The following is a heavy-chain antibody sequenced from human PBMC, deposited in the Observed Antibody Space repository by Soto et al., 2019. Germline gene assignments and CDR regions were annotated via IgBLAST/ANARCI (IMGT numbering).Heavy chain of an antibody. CDR2: IYYSGST. D-gene: IGHD2-21*01. V-gene: IGHV4-31*03. CDR1: GGSISSGGYY. CDR3: ARARDFGAARYYYDLDV. J-gene: IGHJ6*02. Sequence: SETLSLTCTVSGGSISSGGYYWSWIRQHPGKGLEWIGYIYYSGSTYYNPSLKSRVTISVDTSKNQFSLKLSSVTAADTAVYYCARARDFGAARYYYDLDVWGQGTTVTASS.